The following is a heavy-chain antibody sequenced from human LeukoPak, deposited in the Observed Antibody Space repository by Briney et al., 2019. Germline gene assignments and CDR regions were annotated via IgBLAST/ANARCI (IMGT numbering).Heavy chain of an antibody. V-gene: IGHV4-39*01. CDR3: ARLRPAANYYYYYGMDV. J-gene: IGHJ6*02. CDR1: GGSISSSSYY. Sequence: TETLSLTCTVSGGSISSSSYYWGCIRQPPGKGLEWIGSIYYSGSTYYNPSLKSRVTISVDTSKNQFSLKLSSVTAADTAVYYCARLRPAANYYYYYGMDVWGQGTTVTVSS. D-gene: IGHD2-2*01. CDR2: IYYSGST.